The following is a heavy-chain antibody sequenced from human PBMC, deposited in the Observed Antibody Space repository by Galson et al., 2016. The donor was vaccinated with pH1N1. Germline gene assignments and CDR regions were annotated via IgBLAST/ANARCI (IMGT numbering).Heavy chain of an antibody. CDR3: ARPEYVDVDLKDWYFDL. CDR1: GDSISSGTYY. Sequence: TLSLTCTVSGDSISSGTYYWSWIRQPAGKGLEWIGRMYTSGTTNYNPSLKSRVTISVDTSTNRFSLKLNSVTAADTAVYYCARPEYVDVDLKDWYFDLWGRGTLVTVSS. D-gene: IGHD3-16*01. V-gene: IGHV4-61*02. CDR2: MYTSGTT. J-gene: IGHJ2*01.